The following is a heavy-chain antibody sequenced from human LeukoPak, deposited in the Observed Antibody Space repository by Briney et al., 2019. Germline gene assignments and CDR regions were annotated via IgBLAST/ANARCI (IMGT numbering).Heavy chain of an antibody. CDR1: SFTFGKYW. Sequence: PGGSLRLSCAASSFTFGKYWFHWVRQAPGKGLDWVSRIDTNGRTTDYADSVKGRFTISRDNAKNTLFLEMNSLRAEDTAVYYCARDLAGADDYWGQGTLVTVSS. V-gene: IGHV3-74*01. D-gene: IGHD6-13*01. CDR2: IDTNGRTT. J-gene: IGHJ4*02. CDR3: ARDLAGADDY.